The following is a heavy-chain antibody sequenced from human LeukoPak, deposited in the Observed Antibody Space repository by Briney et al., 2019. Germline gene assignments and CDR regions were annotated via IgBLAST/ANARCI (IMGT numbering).Heavy chain of an antibody. J-gene: IGHJ4*02. CDR3: ARNYGSGSFCVHN. V-gene: IGHV4-30-2*01. CDR2: IYHSGTT. CDR1: GGSISNGGYS. D-gene: IGHD3-10*01. Sequence: SQTLSLTCAVSGGSISNGGYSWSWIRQPPGKGLEWIGLIYHSGTTHYSPSLKSRLTFSLDKSKNQFSLKLTSVTAADTALYYCARNYGSGSFCVHNWGQGTLVTVSS.